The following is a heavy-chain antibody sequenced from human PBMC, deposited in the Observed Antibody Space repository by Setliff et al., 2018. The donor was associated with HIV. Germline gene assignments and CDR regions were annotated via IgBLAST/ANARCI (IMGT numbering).Heavy chain of an antibody. Sequence: SETLSLTCTVSGASMGRHYWSWIRQPPGKGLEWIGTIYYNGNTNYNPSLKSRVTISADPSKNQFSLKLSSVTAADTAVYYCARGSSGWTFDYWGQGTLVTVSS. CDR2: IYYNGNT. J-gene: IGHJ4*02. CDR1: GASMGRHY. V-gene: IGHV4-59*11. CDR3: ARGSSGWTFDY. D-gene: IGHD6-19*01.